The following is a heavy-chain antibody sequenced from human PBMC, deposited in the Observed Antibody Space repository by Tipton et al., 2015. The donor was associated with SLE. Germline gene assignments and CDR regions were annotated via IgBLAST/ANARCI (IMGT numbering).Heavy chain of an antibody. CDR3: ARQGQQLVRPYYYGMDV. CDR1: GGSISSYY. V-gene: IGHV4-59*08. Sequence: LRLSCTVSGGSISSYYWSWIRQPPGKGLEWIGYIYYSGSTNYNPSLKSRVTISVDTSKNQFSLKLSSVTAADTAVYYCARQGQQLVRPYYYGMDVRGQGTTVTVSS. D-gene: IGHD6-13*01. CDR2: IYYSGST. J-gene: IGHJ6*02.